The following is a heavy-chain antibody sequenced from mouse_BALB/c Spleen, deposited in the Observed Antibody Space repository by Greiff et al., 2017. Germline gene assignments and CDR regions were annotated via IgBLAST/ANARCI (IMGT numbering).Heavy chain of an antibody. CDR1: GFTFSSYG. CDR2: ISSGGSYT. Sequence: EVQLVESGGDLVKPGGSLKLSCAASGFTFSSYGMSWVRQTPDKRLEWVATISSGGSYTYYPDTVTGRFNISRDNAKNTLYLEMSSLRSEDTAMYYCARDEGAMDYWGQGTAVTVSS. V-gene: IGHV5-6*01. J-gene: IGHJ4*01. CDR3: ARDEGAMDY.